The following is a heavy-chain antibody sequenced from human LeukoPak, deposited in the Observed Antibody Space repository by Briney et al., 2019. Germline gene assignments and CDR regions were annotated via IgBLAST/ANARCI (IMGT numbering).Heavy chain of an antibody. V-gene: IGHV4-61*02. CDR3: ARATYYYDSSGRTDAFDI. J-gene: IGHJ3*02. D-gene: IGHD3-22*01. CDR2: IYTSGST. CDR1: GGSISSGSYY. Sequence: PSETLSLTCTVSGGSISSGSYYWSWIRQPAGKGLEWIGRIYTSGSTNYNPSLKGRVTISVDTSKNQFSLKLSSVTAADTAVYYCARATYYYDSSGRTDAFDIWGQGTMVTVSS.